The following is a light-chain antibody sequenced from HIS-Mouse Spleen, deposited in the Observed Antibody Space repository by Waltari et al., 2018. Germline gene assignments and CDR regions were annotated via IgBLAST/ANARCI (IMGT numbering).Light chain of an antibody. CDR1: SSDVGGYNY. V-gene: IGLV2-8*01. J-gene: IGLJ2*01. CDR3: SSYAGSNYVV. CDR2: EVS. Sequence: QSALTQPPSASGSPGQSVTISCTGTSSDVGGYNYVSWYQQHPGKAPKLMIYEVSKRPSGVPARFSGSKSGNTASLTVSGLQAEDEADYYCSSYAGSNYVVFGGGTKLTVL.